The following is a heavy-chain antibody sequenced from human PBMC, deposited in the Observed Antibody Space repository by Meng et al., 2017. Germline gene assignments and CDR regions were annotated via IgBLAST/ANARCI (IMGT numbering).Heavy chain of an antibody. V-gene: IGHV3-23*04. Sequence: QRVESGWSLVAPGGPLIISVAASGFTFISYAMSWVRQARGKGLEWVSAIGGSGGSTYYADSVKGRFTISRDNSKNTLYLQMNSLRAEDTAVYYCAKDQWELLDWGQGTLVTVSS. CDR1: GFTFISYA. CDR2: IGGSGGST. D-gene: IGHD1-26*01. J-gene: IGHJ4*02. CDR3: AKDQWELLD.